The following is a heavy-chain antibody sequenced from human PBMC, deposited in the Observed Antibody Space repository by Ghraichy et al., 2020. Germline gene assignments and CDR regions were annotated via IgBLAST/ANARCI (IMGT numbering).Heavy chain of an antibody. CDR1: GGSISSGGYS. D-gene: IGHD3-22*01. CDR2: IYHSGST. CDR3: ARGDYDSSGPFDY. Sequence: SETLSLTCAVSGGSISSGGYSWSWIRQPPGKGLEWIGYIYHSGSTYYNPSLKSRVTISVDRSKNQFSLKLSSVTAADTAVYYCARGDYDSSGPFDYWGQGTLVTVSS. J-gene: IGHJ4*02. V-gene: IGHV4-30-2*01.